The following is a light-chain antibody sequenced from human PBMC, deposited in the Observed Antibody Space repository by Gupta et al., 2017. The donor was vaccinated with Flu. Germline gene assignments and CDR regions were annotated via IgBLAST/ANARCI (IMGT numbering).Light chain of an antibody. J-gene: IGKJ5*01. CDR1: QTIDIF. V-gene: IGKV1-39*01. Sequence: DIQLIQSPSSLSASVGDSVATSCRATQTIDIFLNWYQQKPGQAPKLLIYATSNLQSGVPSRFSGSGSGTDFTLTISSLQPEDFADYYCQQSLNAPITFGQGTRLDIK. CDR2: ATS. CDR3: QQSLNAPIT.